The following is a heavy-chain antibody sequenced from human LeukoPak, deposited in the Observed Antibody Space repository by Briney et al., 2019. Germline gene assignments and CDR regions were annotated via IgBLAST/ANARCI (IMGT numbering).Heavy chain of an antibody. J-gene: IGHJ3*02. CDR3: ARDETVDGAFDI. D-gene: IGHD2-21*01. CDR2: IIPIFGTA. CDR1: GGTFSSYA. V-gene: IGHV1-69*13. Sequence: WASVKVSCKASGGTFSSYAISWVRQAPGQGLEWMGGIIPIFGTANYAQKFQGRVTITADESTSTAYMELSSLRSEDTAVYYCARDETVDGAFDIWGQGTMVTVSS.